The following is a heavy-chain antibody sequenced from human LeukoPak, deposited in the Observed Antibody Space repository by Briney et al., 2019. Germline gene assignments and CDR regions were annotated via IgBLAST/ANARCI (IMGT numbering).Heavy chain of an antibody. CDR2: INHSGST. J-gene: IGHJ6*03. V-gene: IGHV4-34*01. CDR3: ARLLPPPRYYYYMDV. Sequence: PSETLSLTCAVYGGSFSGYYWSWIRQPPGKGLEWIGEINHSGSTNYNPSLKSRVTISVDTSKNQFSLKLSSVTAADTAVYYCARLLPPPRYYYYMDVWGKGTTVTISS. CDR1: GGSFSGYY.